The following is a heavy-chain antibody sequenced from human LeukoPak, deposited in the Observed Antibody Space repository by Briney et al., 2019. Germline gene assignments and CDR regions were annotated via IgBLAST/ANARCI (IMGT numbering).Heavy chain of an antibody. CDR3: AKNFGGLDF. CDR2: PTNSGDTT. V-gene: IGHV3-23*01. D-gene: IGHD2-21*01. CDR1: GFTFSSYA. J-gene: IGHJ4*02. Sequence: GGTLRLSCAASGFTFSSYAMTWVRQAPGKGLQWVSAPTNSGDTTYYADSVKGRFTISRDNSRNTLYLQMNFLRADDTAVYYCAKNFGGLDFWGQGTLVTVSS.